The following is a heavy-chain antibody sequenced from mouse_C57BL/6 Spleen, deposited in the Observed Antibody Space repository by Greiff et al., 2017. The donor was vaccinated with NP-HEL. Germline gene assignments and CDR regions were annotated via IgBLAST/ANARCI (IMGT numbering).Heavy chain of an antibody. D-gene: IGHD1-1*01. CDR1: GFSLTSYA. Sequence: QVQLKESGPGLVAPSQSLSITCTVSGFSLTSYAISWVRQPPGKGLEWLGVIWTGGGTNYNSALKSRLSISKDNSKSQVFLKLNSLQTDDTATYYCAKGGTTVVDYAMDYWGQGTSVTVSS. J-gene: IGHJ4*01. V-gene: IGHV2-9-1*01. CDR2: IWTGGGT. CDR3: AKGGTTVVDYAMDY.